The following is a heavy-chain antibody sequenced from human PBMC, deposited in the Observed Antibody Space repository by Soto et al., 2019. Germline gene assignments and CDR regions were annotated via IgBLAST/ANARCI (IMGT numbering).Heavy chain of an antibody. D-gene: IGHD1-1*01. V-gene: IGHV3-30*18. Sequence: QVQLVQSGGGVVQPGRSLRLSCVASGFIFSTYGMQWVRQVPGKGLEWVAHISYDGSNEYYADSVKGRFTVSRDNAKNTLDLQMNGLKTEDTAIYYCTKEDIVGTTWGYFESWGQGALVIVSS. CDR2: ISYDGSNE. CDR3: TKEDIVGTTWGYFES. J-gene: IGHJ4*02. CDR1: GFIFSTYG.